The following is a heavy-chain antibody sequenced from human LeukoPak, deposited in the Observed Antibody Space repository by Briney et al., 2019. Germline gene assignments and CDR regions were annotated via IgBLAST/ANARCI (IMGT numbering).Heavy chain of an antibody. Sequence: GGSLRLSCAASGFTFSSYSMNWVRQAPGKGLEWVSSISSSSSYIYYADSVKGRFTISRDNAKNSLYLQMNSLRSEDTAVYYCAAYSSQYYFDYWGQGTLVTVSS. D-gene: IGHD6-13*01. CDR3: AAYSSQYYFDY. J-gene: IGHJ4*02. CDR2: ISSSSSYI. V-gene: IGHV3-21*04. CDR1: GFTFSSYS.